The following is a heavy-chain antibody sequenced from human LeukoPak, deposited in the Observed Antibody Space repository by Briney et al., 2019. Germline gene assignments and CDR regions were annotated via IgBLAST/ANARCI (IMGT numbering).Heavy chain of an antibody. CDR2: IKSKTDGGTT. V-gene: IGHV3-15*01. CDR1: GFTFSNAW. J-gene: IGHJ5*02. Sequence: GGSLRLSCAASGFTFSNAWMSWVRQAPGKGLEWVGRIKSKTDGGTTDYAAPVKGRFTISRDDSKNSLYLQMNSLKTEDTAVYYCASLYGSGKRWVDPWGQGTLVTVSS. D-gene: IGHD3-10*01. CDR3: ASLYGSGKRWVDP.